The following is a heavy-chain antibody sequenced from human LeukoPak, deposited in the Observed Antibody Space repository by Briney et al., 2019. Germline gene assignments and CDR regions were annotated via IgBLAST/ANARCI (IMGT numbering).Heavy chain of an antibody. D-gene: IGHD2-15*01. V-gene: IGHV1-69*04. J-gene: IGHJ3*02. CDR2: IIPILGIA. Sequence: SVEVSCKASGGTFSSYAISWVRQAPGQGLEWMGRIIPILGIANYAQKFQGRVTITADKSTSTAYVELSSLRSEDTAVYYCARDRRSSAFDIWGQGTMVTVSS. CDR3: ARDRRSSAFDI. CDR1: GGTFSSYA.